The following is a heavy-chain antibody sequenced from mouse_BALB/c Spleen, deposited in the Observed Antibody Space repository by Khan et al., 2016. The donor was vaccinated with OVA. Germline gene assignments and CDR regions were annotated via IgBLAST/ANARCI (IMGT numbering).Heavy chain of an antibody. CDR1: GYSFTSYY. D-gene: IGHD1-1*02. Sequence: EVQLQQSGPELMKPGASVKISCKASGYSFTSYYIHWVMQSHGTSLEWIGYIDPFSGDTTYNQKFKGKASLTVEQSSSTAYIHLSNLTSEDSAVYYCTRHGQVAWFTYWGQGTLVTVSA. V-gene: IGHV1S135*01. CDR3: TRHGQVAWFTY. J-gene: IGHJ3*01. CDR2: IDPFSGDT.